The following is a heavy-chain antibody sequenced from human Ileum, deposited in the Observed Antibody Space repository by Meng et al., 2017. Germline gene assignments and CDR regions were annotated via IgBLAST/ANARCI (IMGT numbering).Heavy chain of an antibody. D-gene: IGHD6-25*01. CDR2: ISSGGTPI. J-gene: IGHJ4*02. CDR3: ARSGPTDY. CDR1: GFTFTDDY. Sequence: QVRRGESGGGLVKPGGSLRLSCAASGFTFTDDYMSWIRQAPGKGLEWLSYISSGGTPIFYADSVKGRFTISRDNAKKLLLLQMNSLRAEDTAVYYCARSGPTDYWGQGTLVTVSS. V-gene: IGHV3-11*04.